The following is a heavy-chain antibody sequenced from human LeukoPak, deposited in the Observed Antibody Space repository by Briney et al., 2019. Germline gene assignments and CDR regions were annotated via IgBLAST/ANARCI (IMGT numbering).Heavy chain of an antibody. D-gene: IGHD2-15*01. CDR1: GFTFSSYS. CDR2: ISSSSSYI. V-gene: IGHV3-21*01. J-gene: IGHJ5*02. CDR3: ARDNSGGRNSWFDP. Sequence: GGSLRLSCAASGFTFSSYSMNWVRQAPGKGLEWVSSISSSSSYIYYADSVKGRFTISRDNAKNSLYLQMNSLRAEDTAVYYCARDNSGGRNSWFDPWGQGTLVTVSS.